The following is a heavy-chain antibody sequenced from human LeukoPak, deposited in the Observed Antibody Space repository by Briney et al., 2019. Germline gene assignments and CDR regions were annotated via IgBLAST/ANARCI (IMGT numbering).Heavy chain of an antibody. CDR3: ARAGIVGATGD. V-gene: IGHV3-30-3*01. J-gene: IGHJ4*02. D-gene: IGHD1-26*01. CDR2: ISYDGSNK. Sequence: GGSLRLSCAASGFTFSSYAMHWVRQAPGKGLEWVAVISYDGSNKYYADSMKGRFTISRDNSKNTLYLQMNSLRAEDTAVYYCARAGIVGATGDWGQGTLVTVSS. CDR1: GFTFSSYA.